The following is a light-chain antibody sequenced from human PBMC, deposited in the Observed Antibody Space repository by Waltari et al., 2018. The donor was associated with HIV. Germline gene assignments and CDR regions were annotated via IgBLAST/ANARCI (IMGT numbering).Light chain of an antibody. CDR3: QQYYSTLRT. CDR1: QSVLYSSNNKNY. Sequence: DIVMTHSPDSLAVSLGERVTINCKSSQSVLYSSNNKNYLAWYQQKPGQPPKLLIYWASTRESGVPDRFSGSGSQTDFTLTISSLQAEDVAVYYCQQYYSTLRTFGQGTKVEIK. V-gene: IGKV4-1*01. CDR2: WAS. J-gene: IGKJ1*01.